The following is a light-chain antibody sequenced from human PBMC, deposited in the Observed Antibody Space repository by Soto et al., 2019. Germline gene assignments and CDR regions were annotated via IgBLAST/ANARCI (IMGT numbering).Light chain of an antibody. J-gene: IGKJ1*01. CDR2: DAS. Sequence: DIQMTQSPSTLSASVGDRVTITCRATHSISSWLAWYQQKPGKAPKLLIYDASSLESGVPSRFSGSGSGTEFSLYISSLQPDDFATYYCQQYNSYSWTFGEGRKLEIK. CDR1: HSISSW. CDR3: QQYNSYSWT. V-gene: IGKV1-5*01.